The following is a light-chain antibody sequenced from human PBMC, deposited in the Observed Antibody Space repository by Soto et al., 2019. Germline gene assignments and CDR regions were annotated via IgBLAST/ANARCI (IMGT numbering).Light chain of an antibody. CDR2: DAS. J-gene: IGKJ5*01. V-gene: IGKV3-11*01. CDR3: QQYNTWPPAIT. CDR1: QSVSSY. Sequence: EIVLTQSPATLSLSPGERATLSCRASQSVSSYLAWYQQKPGQAPRLLIYDASNRATGIPARFSGSGSGTDFTLTISSLQSEDFAVYCCQQYNTWPPAITFGQGTRLEIK.